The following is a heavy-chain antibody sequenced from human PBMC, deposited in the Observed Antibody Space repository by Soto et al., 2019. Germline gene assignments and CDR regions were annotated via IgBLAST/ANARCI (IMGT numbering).Heavy chain of an antibody. J-gene: IGHJ4*02. V-gene: IGHV3-15*01. CDR2: IKSTSDGGTI. Sequence: GGSLRLSCAASGLSVTNAWISWARQAPGKGLEWVGRIKSTSDGGTIDYAAPVKDRFIISRDASKNTLYLQMNSLKTEDSAVYYCTTDRGIAIRPIFDFWGQGILVTVSS. CDR1: GLSVTNAW. CDR3: TTDRGIAIRPIFDF. D-gene: IGHD6-6*01.